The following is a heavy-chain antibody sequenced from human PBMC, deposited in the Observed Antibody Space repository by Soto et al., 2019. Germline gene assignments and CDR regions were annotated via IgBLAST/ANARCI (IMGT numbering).Heavy chain of an antibody. V-gene: IGHV4-59*01. Sequence: QVQLQESGPGLVKPSETLSLTCTVSGGSISDYYWSCIRPPPGKGLEWIGFIYYSGSTNYNPSLKSRTTISLDTSKKQLSLKLSSVTAADTAVYYCARGSMVRGAPFDYWGQGTLVTVSS. CDR1: GGSISDYY. J-gene: IGHJ4*02. D-gene: IGHD3-10*01. CDR2: IYYSGST. CDR3: ARGSMVRGAPFDY.